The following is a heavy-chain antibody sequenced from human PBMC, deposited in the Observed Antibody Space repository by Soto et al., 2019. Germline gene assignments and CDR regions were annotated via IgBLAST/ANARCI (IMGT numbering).Heavy chain of an antibody. CDR1: GFTFSSYV. D-gene: IGHD3-10*01. J-gene: IGHJ6*02. V-gene: IGHV3-23*01. CDR2: ISGSGGST. CDR3: AKDRSTPLYYYGGGGNGMDV. Sequence: GESLKISCAASGFTFSSYVMSWVRQAPGKGLEWVSAISGSGGSTYYADSVKGRFALSRDNSKNTLYLQMNSLRAEDTAVYYCAKDRSTPLYYYGGGGNGMDVWGQGTTVTVSS.